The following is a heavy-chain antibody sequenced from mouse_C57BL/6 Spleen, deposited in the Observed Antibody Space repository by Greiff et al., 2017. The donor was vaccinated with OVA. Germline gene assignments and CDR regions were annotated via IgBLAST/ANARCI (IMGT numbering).Heavy chain of an antibody. CDR2: IWSGGST. CDR1: GFSLTSYG. J-gene: IGHJ1*03. Sequence: VQVVESGPGLVQPSQSLSITCTVSGFSLTSYGVHWVRQSPGKGLEWLGVIWSGGSTDYNAAFISRLSISKDNSKSQVFFKMNSLQADDTAIYYCARKNYGNYDYWYFDVWGTGTTVTVSS. D-gene: IGHD2-1*01. CDR3: ARKNYGNYDYWYFDV. V-gene: IGHV2-2*01.